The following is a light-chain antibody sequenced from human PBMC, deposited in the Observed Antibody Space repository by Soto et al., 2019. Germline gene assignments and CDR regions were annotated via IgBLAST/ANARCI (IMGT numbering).Light chain of an antibody. CDR1: QSIRSW. CDR3: QQYNSYSPLT. Sequence: DIQMTQSPSTLSASVGDRVTITCRASQSIRSWLAWYQQKPGTAPKLLIYDASSLESGVPSRFSGSGSGTEFTLTISSLQPDDFAIYYCQQYNSYSPLTLGGGTKVDIK. J-gene: IGKJ4*01. V-gene: IGKV1-5*01. CDR2: DAS.